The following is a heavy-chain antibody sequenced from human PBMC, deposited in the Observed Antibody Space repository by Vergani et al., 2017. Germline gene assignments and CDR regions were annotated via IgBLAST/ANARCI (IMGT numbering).Heavy chain of an antibody. J-gene: IGHJ6*03. CDR2: ISDSGTSI. CDR1: GFTFRDFY. CDR3: ARGNWNDCFNSYYYMDV. Sequence: QVQLVESGGTLVTPGGSLRLSCAASGFTFRDFYLTWIRQVPGKGLEWVSHISDSGTSINYADSVKGRFTVSRDNAKKSLYLQMTSLRVEDTAVYYCARGNWNDCFNSYYYMDVWGKGTTVTVSS. D-gene: IGHD1-1*01. V-gene: IGHV3-11*01.